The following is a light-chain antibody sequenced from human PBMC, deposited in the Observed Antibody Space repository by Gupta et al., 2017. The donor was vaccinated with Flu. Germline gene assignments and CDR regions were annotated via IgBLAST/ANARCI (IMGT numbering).Light chain of an antibody. Sequence: SDELTQPPSVSVSPGQTARITCSGDALPKQYAYWYQQKQGQAPVLVIYKENERPSGIPERFSGSGSGKTVTLTISGVRAEDEADYYCQSTDSSGSYVFGSGTKLTVL. CDR1: ALPKQY. V-gene: IGLV3-25*02. CDR3: QSTDSSGSYV. CDR2: KEN. J-gene: IGLJ1*01.